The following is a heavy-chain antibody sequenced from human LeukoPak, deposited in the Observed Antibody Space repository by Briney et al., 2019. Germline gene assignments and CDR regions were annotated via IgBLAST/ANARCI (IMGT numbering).Heavy chain of an antibody. J-gene: IGHJ4*02. D-gene: IGHD6-13*01. CDR2: IIPILGIA. CDR3: ARDQGVIAAAGTISDY. V-gene: IGHV1-69*04. Sequence: SVKVSCKASGGTFSSYAISWVRQAPGQGLEWMGRIIPILGIANYAQKFQGRVTITADKSTSTAYMELSSLRSEDTAVYYCARDQGVIAAAGTISDYWGQGTLVTVSS. CDR1: GGTFSSYA.